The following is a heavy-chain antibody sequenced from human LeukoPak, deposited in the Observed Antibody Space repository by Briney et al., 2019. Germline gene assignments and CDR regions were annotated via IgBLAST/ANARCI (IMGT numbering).Heavy chain of an antibody. J-gene: IGHJ4*02. CDR1: GDSVSSNSAA. V-gene: IGHV6-1*01. CDR3: ARGWQWLVPSPFDY. CDR2: TYYRSKWYN. Sequence: SQTLSLTCAISGDSVSSNSAAWNWIRQSPSRGLEWLGRTYYRSKWYNDYAVSVKSRITINPDTSKNQFSLQLNSVTPEDTAAYYCARGWQWLVPSPFDYWGQGTLVTVSS. D-gene: IGHD6-19*01.